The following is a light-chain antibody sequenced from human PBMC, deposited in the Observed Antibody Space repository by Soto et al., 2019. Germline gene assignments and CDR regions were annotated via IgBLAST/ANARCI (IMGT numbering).Light chain of an antibody. Sequence: AIQMTQSPSSLSASVGDRVTITCRASHGIRNDLGWYQQKPGKAPNLLIYAASSLQSGVPSRFSGSGSGTDFTLTISSLQPEDFATYYCLQDYNYPWTFGQGTKVEIK. J-gene: IGKJ1*01. CDR1: HGIRND. CDR2: AAS. CDR3: LQDYNYPWT. V-gene: IGKV1-6*01.